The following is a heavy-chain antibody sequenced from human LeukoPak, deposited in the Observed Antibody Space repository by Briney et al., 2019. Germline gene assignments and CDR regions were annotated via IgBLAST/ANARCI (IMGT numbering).Heavy chain of an antibody. V-gene: IGHV3-23*01. Sequence: GGSLRLSCAASGFTFSDYTMNWVRLAPGKGLEWVSAISGSGGSTYYADSVKGRFTISRDNSKNTLYLQMNSLRAEDTAVYYCSATIATFDYWGQGTLVTVSS. J-gene: IGHJ4*02. CDR3: SATIATFDY. CDR2: ISGSGGST. D-gene: IGHD2-2*02. CDR1: GFTFSDYT.